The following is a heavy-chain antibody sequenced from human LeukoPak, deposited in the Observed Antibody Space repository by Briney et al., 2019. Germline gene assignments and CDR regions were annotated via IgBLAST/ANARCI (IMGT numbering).Heavy chain of an antibody. CDR1: GFSFSNYA. D-gene: IGHD2-15*01. CDR2: ISGSGGST. CDR3: AKAAATANFDY. J-gene: IGHJ4*02. V-gene: IGHV3-23*01. Sequence: GGSLRLSCAASGFSFSNYAMNWVRQAPGKGLEWVSSISGSGGSTYYADSVKGRFTISRDNSKNTLYLQMNSLRAEDTAVYYCAKAAATANFDYWGQGTLVTVSS.